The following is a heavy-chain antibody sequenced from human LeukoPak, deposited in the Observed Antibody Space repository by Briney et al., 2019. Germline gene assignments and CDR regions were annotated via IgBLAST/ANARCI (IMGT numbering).Heavy chain of an antibody. D-gene: IGHD6-19*01. CDR1: GYTFPSFD. CDR3: ARGGAVAGDNWFDP. CDR2: MNPNNGNT. J-gene: IGHJ5*02. V-gene: IGHV1-8*03. Sequence: RGAVKDSCKASGYTFPSFDISSARQVTGEGLECMGWMNPNNGNTGYAQKFQGRVTITRDTSITTAYMELSSLRSEDTAIYYCARGGAVAGDNWFDPWGQGTLVSVSS.